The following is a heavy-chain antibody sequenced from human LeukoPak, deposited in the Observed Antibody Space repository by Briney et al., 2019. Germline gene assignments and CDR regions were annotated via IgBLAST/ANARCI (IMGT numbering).Heavy chain of an antibody. D-gene: IGHD3-22*01. V-gene: IGHV3-30*04. J-gene: IGHJ4*02. Sequence: GRSLRLSCAASGFIFNNYAMHWVRQAPGKGLEWVAVISYDGSNKYYADSVKGRFTISRDNSKNTLYLQMNSLRAEDTAVYYCARATNYYDSSGYLYYFDYWGQGTLVTVSS. CDR3: ARATNYYDSSGYLYYFDY. CDR1: GFIFNNYA. CDR2: ISYDGSNK.